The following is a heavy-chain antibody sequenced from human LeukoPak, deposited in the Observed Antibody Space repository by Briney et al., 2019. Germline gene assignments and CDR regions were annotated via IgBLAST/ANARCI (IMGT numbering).Heavy chain of an antibody. Sequence: GGSLRLSCAASGLTFSSHWMHWVRQAPGKGLVWVSRITNDGSSTTYADSVKGRFTISRDNAKNMLYLQVNSLRAEDTAVYYCARDSDTDMARKLDYWGQGTLVIVSS. CDR1: GLTFSSHW. D-gene: IGHD5-18*01. CDR3: ARDSDTDMARKLDY. CDR2: ITNDGSST. J-gene: IGHJ4*02. V-gene: IGHV3-74*01.